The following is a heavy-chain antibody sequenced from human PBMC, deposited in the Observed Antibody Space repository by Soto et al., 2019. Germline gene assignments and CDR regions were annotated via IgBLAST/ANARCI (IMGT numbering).Heavy chain of an antibody. Sequence: ASVKGDCKAAGYTLTRDGISWGRQATGQGLEWMGWISAYNGNTNYAQKLQGRVTMTTDTSTSTAYMELRSLRSDDTAVYYCARDRVPYSNYGNTPISMDVWGQGTTVTVSS. D-gene: IGHD4-4*01. CDR1: GYTLTRDG. J-gene: IGHJ6*02. CDR2: ISAYNGNT. CDR3: ARDRVPYSNYGNTPISMDV. V-gene: IGHV1-18*01.